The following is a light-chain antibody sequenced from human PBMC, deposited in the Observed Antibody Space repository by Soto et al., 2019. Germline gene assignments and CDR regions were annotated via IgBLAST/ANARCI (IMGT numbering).Light chain of an antibody. V-gene: IGLV2-14*01. J-gene: IGLJ1*01. CDR3: SLYTSENTYV. CDR2: EVS. Sequence: QSALTQPASVSGSPGQSMTISCTGTSSDVGGYNYVSWYQQHPGKAPKLMIYEVSNRPSGVPDRFSGSKSGNTASLTISGLQTADEADYYCSLYTSENTYVFGTGTKLTVL. CDR1: SSDVGGYNY.